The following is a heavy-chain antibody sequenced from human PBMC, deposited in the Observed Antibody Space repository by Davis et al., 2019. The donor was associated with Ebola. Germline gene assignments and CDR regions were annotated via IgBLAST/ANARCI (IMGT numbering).Heavy chain of an antibody. CDR1: GYSFTSYW. V-gene: IGHV5-10-1*01. Sequence: GESLKISCKGSGYSFTSYWIGWVRQMPGKGLEWMGRIDPSDSYTNYSPSFQGHVTISADKSISTAYLQWSSLKASDTAMYYCARHRGIVGATDYWGQGTLVTVSS. J-gene: IGHJ4*02. D-gene: IGHD1-26*01. CDR2: IDPSDSYT. CDR3: ARHRGIVGATDY.